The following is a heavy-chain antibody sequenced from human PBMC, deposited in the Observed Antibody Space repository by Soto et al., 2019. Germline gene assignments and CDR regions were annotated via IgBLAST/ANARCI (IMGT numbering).Heavy chain of an antibody. CDR2: IYWNDDK. V-gene: IGHV2-5*01. Sequence: SGPTLVNPTQTLTLTCTFSGLSPSTRGVGVGWIRQPPEKALEWLALIYWNDDKRYSPSLRSRLTITKDTSKNQVVLTMTNMDPVDTATYYCAHLVGADNYFDSWGQGTLVTVSS. CDR1: GLSPSTRGVG. CDR3: AHLVGADNYFDS. D-gene: IGHD2-15*01. J-gene: IGHJ5*01.